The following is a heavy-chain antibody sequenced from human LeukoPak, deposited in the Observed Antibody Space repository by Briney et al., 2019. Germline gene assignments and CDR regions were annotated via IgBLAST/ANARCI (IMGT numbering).Heavy chain of an antibody. CDR3: GSGSGWDWFDP. CDR1: GFTFSSYA. J-gene: IGHJ5*02. Sequence: GRSLRLSCAASGFTFSSYAMHWVRQAPGKGLEWVAVISYDGSNKYYADSVKGRFTISRDNSKNTLYLQMNSLRAEDTAVYYCGSGSGWDWFDPWGQGTLVTVSS. D-gene: IGHD3-10*01. CDR2: ISYDGSNK. V-gene: IGHV3-30*03.